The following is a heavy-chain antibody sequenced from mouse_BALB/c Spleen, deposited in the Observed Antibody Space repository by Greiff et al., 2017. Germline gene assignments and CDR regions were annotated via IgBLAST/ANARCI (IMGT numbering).Heavy chain of an antibody. V-gene: IGHV3-2*02. CDR1: GYSITSDYA. CDR2: ISYSGST. Sequence: VQLKQSGPGLVKPSQSLSLTCTVTGYSITSDYAWNWIRQFPGNKLEWMGYISYSGSTSYNPSLKSRISITRDTSKNQFFLQLNSVTTEDTATYYCAREGGYDYDGAYWGQGTLVTVSA. D-gene: IGHD2-4*01. CDR3: AREGGYDYDGAY. J-gene: IGHJ3*01.